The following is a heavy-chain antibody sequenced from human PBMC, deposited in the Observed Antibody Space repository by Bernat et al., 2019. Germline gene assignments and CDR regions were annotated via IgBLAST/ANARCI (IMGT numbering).Heavy chain of an antibody. CDR1: GYSFTSYW. D-gene: IGHD3-3*01. CDR3: ARQIGYDFWSGYYL. CDR2: IDPSDSYT. V-gene: IGHV5-10-1*03. J-gene: IGHJ4*02. Sequence: EVQLVQSGAEVKKPGESLRISCKGSGYSFTSYWISWVRQMPGKGLEWMGRIDPSDSYTNYSPSFHGIVTISADKSISTAYLRWSSLKASDTAMYYCARQIGYDFWSGYYLWGQGTLVTVSS.